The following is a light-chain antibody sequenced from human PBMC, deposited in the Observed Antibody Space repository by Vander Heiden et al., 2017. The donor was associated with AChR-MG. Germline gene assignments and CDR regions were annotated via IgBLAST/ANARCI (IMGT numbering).Light chain of an antibody. CDR3: QQYGSSPLT. Sequence: EIVLTQSPGTLSLSPGERATLSCRASQSVSNNYFAWYQQKSGRAPRLLVYGASSRAIGTPDRFSGSGSGTDFTLTISRLEPEDFAVYYCQQYGSSPLTFGSGTKVDIK. J-gene: IGKJ3*01. CDR2: GAS. V-gene: IGKV3-20*01. CDR1: QSVSNNY.